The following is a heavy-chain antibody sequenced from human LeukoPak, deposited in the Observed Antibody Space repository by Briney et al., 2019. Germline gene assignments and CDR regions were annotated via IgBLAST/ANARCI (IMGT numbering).Heavy chain of an antibody. CDR3: AMGYNYGFHFFDY. V-gene: IGHV3-23*01. J-gene: IGHJ4*02. D-gene: IGHD3/OR15-3a*01. CDR1: GFTFSSYG. Sequence: GGSLRLSCAASGFTFSSYGMSWVRQAPGKGLEWVSDVNPTGGFTTYAESVKGRFTISRDNSKNTLYLQMNSLRAEDTAIYYCAMGYNYGFHFFDYWGQGTLVTVSS. CDR2: VNPTGGFT.